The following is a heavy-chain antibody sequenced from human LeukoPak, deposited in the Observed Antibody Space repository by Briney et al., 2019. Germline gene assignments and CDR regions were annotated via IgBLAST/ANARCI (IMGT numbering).Heavy chain of an antibody. CDR1: GYTFATYS. Sequence: ASVKVSCKTSGYTFATYSINWVRQAPGQGLEWMGWISGYSGSTNYAQKLQGRATMTTDTSTTTAHMERRSLKSDDTAVYYCARGHSSGRDYYFDTWGQGTLVTVSS. V-gene: IGHV1-18*01. CDR2: ISGYSGST. D-gene: IGHD6-19*01. CDR3: ARGHSSGRDYYFDT. J-gene: IGHJ4*02.